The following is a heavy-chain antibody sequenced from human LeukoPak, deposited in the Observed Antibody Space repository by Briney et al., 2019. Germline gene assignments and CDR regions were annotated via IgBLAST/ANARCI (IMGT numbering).Heavy chain of an antibody. CDR1: GFTFSSYA. Sequence: GGSLRLSCAASGFTFSSYAMSWVRQAPGKGLEWVSAISGSGGSTYYADSVKGRFTISRDNSKNTLYLQMNSLRAEDTAVYYCAKDSNMCSPGAWGCYLFDYWGQGTLVTVSS. CDR3: AKDSNMCSPGAWGCYLFDY. V-gene: IGHV3-23*01. J-gene: IGHJ4*02. D-gene: IGHD3-3*01. CDR2: ISGSGGST.